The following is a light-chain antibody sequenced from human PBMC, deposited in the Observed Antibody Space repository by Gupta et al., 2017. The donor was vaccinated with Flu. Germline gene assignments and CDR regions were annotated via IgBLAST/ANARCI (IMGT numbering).Light chain of an antibody. V-gene: IGKV3-11*01. Sequence: ESATISCRAGQGVQNYLAWYQQKPGQAPRLLIYDASARAAGIPARFSGSGSGTDFTLTISSLEPEDFAFYYCQQRKNWPLLTFGQGTRLEIK. CDR2: DAS. CDR1: QGVQNY. CDR3: QQRKNWPLLT. J-gene: IGKJ5*01.